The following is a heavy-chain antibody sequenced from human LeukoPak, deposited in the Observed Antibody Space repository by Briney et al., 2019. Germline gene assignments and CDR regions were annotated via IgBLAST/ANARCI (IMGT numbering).Heavy chain of an antibody. CDR3: ARHTDSSGWSHFDY. D-gene: IGHD6-19*01. V-gene: IGHV4-39*01. CDR2: MSHSGST. CDR1: GGSISSSGYY. J-gene: IGHJ4*02. Sequence: PSETLSLTCTVSGGSISSSGYYWGWIRQPPGKGLEWIGSMSHSGSTYYNPSLKSRVIISVDTSKNQFSLKLSSVTAADTAVYYCARHTDSSGWSHFDYWGQGTLVTVSS.